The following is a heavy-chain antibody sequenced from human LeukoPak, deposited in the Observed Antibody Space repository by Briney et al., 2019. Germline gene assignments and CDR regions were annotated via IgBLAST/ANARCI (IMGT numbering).Heavy chain of an antibody. V-gene: IGHV3-49*04. J-gene: IGHJ4*02. Sequence: GGSLRLSCAASGFTFSSYAMNWVRQAPGKGLERVGFIRSKAYGGTTEYAASVKGRFTISRDDSKSIAYLQMNSLKTEDTAVYYCTREYYDILTGYYVPFDYWGQGTLVTVSS. CDR3: TREYYDILTGYYVPFDY. CDR2: IRSKAYGGTT. D-gene: IGHD3-9*01. CDR1: GFTFSSYA.